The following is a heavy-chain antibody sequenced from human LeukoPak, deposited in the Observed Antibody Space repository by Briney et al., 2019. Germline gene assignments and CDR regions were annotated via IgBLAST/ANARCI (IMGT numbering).Heavy chain of an antibody. CDR1: GFTFSSYW. V-gene: IGHV3-7*03. Sequence: GGSLRLSCAASGFTFSSYWMSWVRQAPGKGLEWVANIKQDGSEKYYVDSVKGRFTISRDNAKNSLYLQMNSLRAEDTALYYCAKMYYDILTGRYYYGMDVWGQGTTVTVSS. CDR2: IKQDGSEK. CDR3: AKMYYDILTGRYYYGMDV. D-gene: IGHD3-9*01. J-gene: IGHJ6*02.